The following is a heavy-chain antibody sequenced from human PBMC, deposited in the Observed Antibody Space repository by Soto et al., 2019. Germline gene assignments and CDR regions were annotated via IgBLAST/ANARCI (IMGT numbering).Heavy chain of an antibody. D-gene: IGHD2-2*01. Sequence: GGSLRLSCAASGFTFSSYAMHWVRQAPGKGLEWVSSVSKSDYTYYSDSVKGRFTISRDNAKNSVSLQMNTLRAEDTAVYYCAREDSIIIPAVSDFWGQGTLVTVSS. CDR3: AREDSIIIPAVSDF. CDR2: VSKSDYT. CDR1: GFTFSSYA. J-gene: IGHJ4*02. V-gene: IGHV3-21*01.